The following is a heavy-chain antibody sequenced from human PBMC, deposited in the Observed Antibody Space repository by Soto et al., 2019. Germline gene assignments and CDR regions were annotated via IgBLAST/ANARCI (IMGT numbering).Heavy chain of an antibody. J-gene: IGHJ4*02. CDR2: INTYSGNT. CDR3: ARERAGRGDY. CDR1: DYTFTNYG. D-gene: IGHD3-10*01. V-gene: IGHV1-18*01. Sequence: ASVKVSCKASDYTFTNYGISWVRQAPGQGLEWMGWINTYSGNTNYAQKFQGRVTMTTDTSTSSAYMELRSLRSDDTAVYYCARERAGRGDYWGQGTLVTVSS.